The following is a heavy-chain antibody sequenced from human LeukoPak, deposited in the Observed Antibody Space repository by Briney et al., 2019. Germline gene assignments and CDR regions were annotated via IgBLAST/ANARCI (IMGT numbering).Heavy chain of an antibody. CDR1: GYTFTSYG. D-gene: IGHD3-3*01. J-gene: IGHJ6*02. V-gene: IGHV1-18*01. CDR3: ARDIRSDSALTYYDFWSGYRGLGMDV. CDR2: ISAYNGNT. Sequence: ASVKVSCKASGYTFTSYGISWVRQAPGQGLEWMGWISAYNGNTNYAQKLQGRVTITTDTSTSTAYMELRSPRSDDTAVYYCARDIRSDSALTYYDFWSGYRGLGMDVWGQGTTVTVSS.